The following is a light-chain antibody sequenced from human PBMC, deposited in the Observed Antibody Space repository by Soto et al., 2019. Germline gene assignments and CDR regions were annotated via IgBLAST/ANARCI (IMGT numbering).Light chain of an antibody. J-gene: IGKJ5*01. CDR2: GAS. V-gene: IGKV3-15*01. CDR3: QQYNNWPPIT. CDR1: QSVSSN. Sequence: EIVMTQSPATLSVSPGERATLSCRASQSVSSNLAWYQQKPGQAPRLLIYGASTSATGIPARFSGSGSGKQFTLTISSLQSEDFAVYYCQQYNNWPPITVGQGTRLHIK.